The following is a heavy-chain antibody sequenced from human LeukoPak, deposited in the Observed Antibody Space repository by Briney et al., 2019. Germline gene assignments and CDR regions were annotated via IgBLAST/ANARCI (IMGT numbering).Heavy chain of an antibody. CDR2: IYYSGST. D-gene: IGHD1-26*01. V-gene: IGHV4-59*01. J-gene: IGHJ4*02. CDR1: GGSISSYY. CDR3: ARESSGSYFFDY. Sequence: PSETLSLTCTVSGGSISSYYWSWIRQPPGNGLEWIGYIYYSGSTNYNPSLKSRVTISVDTSKNQFSLKLSSVTAADTAVYYCARESSGSYFFDYWGQGTLVTVSS.